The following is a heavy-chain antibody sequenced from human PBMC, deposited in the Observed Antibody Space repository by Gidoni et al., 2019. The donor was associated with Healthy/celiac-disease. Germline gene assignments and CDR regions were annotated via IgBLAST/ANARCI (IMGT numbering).Heavy chain of an antibody. Sequence: QVQLVESGGGVVQPGRSLRLSCAASGFTFSSYGLHWVRQAPGKGLEWVAVISYDGSNKYYADSVKGRFTISRDNSKNTLYLQMNSLRAEDTAVYYCATLAWQQLVRTPPNYYYYGMDVWGQGTTVTVSS. J-gene: IGHJ6*02. V-gene: IGHV3-30*03. D-gene: IGHD6-13*01. CDR1: GFTFSSYG. CDR2: ISYDGSNK. CDR3: ATLAWQQLVRTPPNYYYYGMDV.